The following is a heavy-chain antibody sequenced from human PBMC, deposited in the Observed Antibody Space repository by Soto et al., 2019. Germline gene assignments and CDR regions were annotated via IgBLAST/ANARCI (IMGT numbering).Heavy chain of an antibody. D-gene: IGHD3-16*01. CDR3: ARWATTGEFEL. CDR1: GFRFRSVV. CDR2: TTYDGNNK. Sequence: QVQLVESGGGVVQPGTSLRLSCAASGFRFRSVVMHWVRQAPGKGLEWVAFTTYDGNNKDYGDSVKGRCTVTRDNPQNRPYLKVHCLLPEDTALDYYARWATTGEFELWGQGTLVPVSS. J-gene: IGHJ4*02. V-gene: IGHV3-30-3*01.